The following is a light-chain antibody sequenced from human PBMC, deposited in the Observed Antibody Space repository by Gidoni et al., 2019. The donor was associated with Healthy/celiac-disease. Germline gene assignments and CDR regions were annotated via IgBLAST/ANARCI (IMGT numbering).Light chain of an antibody. V-gene: IGKV1-27*01. J-gene: IGKJ4*01. CDR3: RRTYNAPQLT. Sequence: DIQLTQSPSSLSASVGDRVTITCRVLQGISSYLNWYRQKPGKVPKLLIYNASNLQSGVPSRFSGSGSVTDFTLTISSLQPEDVAAYYGRRTYNAPQLTFGGGTKVEIK. CDR2: NAS. CDR1: QGISSY.